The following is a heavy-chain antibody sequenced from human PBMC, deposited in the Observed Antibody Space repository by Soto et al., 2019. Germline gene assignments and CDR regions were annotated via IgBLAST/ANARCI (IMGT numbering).Heavy chain of an antibody. D-gene: IGHD1-26*01. V-gene: IGHV4-59*08. CDR2: VYYSGSA. CDR3: ARRPSGSYGQVDY. J-gene: IGHJ4*02. Sequence: SETLSLTCSVCGDSTSSHYWSWIRQPPGKGLEWIGSVYYSGSANYNPSLKSRVTISLDTSKNQFSLKLNSVTAADTAVYFCARRPSGSYGQVDYWGQGTLVTVS. CDR1: GDSTSSHY.